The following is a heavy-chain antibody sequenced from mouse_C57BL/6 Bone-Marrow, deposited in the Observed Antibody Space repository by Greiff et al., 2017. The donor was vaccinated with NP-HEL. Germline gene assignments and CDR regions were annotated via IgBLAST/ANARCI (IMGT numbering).Heavy chain of an antibody. CDR1: GFNIKDDY. CDR2: IDPENGDT. J-gene: IGHJ2*01. D-gene: IGHD1-1*01. V-gene: IGHV14-4*01. Sequence: VQLQQSGAELVRPGASVKLSCTASGFNIKDDYMHWVKQRPEQGLEWIGWIDPENGDTEYASKFQGKATITADTSSNTAYLQLSSLTSEDTAVYYCTTVYYGLYYFDYWGQGTTLTVSS. CDR3: TTVYYGLYYFDY.